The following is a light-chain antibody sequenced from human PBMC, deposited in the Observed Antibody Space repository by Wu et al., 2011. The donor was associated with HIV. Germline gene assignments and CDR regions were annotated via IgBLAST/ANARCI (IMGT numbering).Light chain of an antibody. J-gene: IGKJ1*01. CDR1: QSLNSD. CDR3: QKYNTAPWT. CDR2: DAS. Sequence: GERATLSCRASQSLNSDLAWYQRRPGQAPRLLIYDASTRATGVPARFSGSGSGTEFTLTISSLQPEDVATYYCQKYNTAPWTFGQGTKVEMK. V-gene: IGKV3-15*01.